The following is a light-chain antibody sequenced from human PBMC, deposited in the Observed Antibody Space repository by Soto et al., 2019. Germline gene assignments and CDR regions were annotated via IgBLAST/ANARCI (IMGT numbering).Light chain of an antibody. Sequence: ERALTQSPVTLSVSPGERVTLSCRASQSVSSSYLAWYQQKPGQAPRLLIYDASNRATGIPARFSGSGSGTDFTLTISSLEPEDFAVYYCQQRSNWPPTFGQGTKVDIK. CDR1: QSVSSSY. V-gene: IGKV3D-20*02. CDR2: DAS. J-gene: IGKJ1*01. CDR3: QQRSNWPPT.